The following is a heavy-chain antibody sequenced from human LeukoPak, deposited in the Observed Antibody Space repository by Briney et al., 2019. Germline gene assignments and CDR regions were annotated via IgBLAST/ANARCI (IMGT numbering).Heavy chain of an antibody. D-gene: IGHD2-2*01. J-gene: IGHJ5*01. CDR1: GGTFSSYA. V-gene: IGHV1-69*05. Sequence: SVKVSCKASGGTFSSYAISWVRQAPGQGLEWMGGIIPIFGTANYAQKFQGRVTITTDESTSTAYMELSSLRSEDTAVYYCASGVSVVGWFDPWGQGTTVTVSS. CDR2: IIPIFGTA. CDR3: ASGVSVVGWFDP.